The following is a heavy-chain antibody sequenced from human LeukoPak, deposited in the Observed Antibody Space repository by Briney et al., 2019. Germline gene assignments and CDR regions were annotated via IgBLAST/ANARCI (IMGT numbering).Heavy chain of an antibody. D-gene: IGHD4-17*01. J-gene: IGHJ4*02. CDR2: IHSDGSST. Sequence: GGSLRLSCAASGFTFSSYWMHWVRQAPGKGLVWVSRIHSDGSSTSYADSVKGRFTISRDNSKNTLYLQMNSLRAEDTAVYYCARCRGFFDYGVYFDYWGQGTLVTVSS. V-gene: IGHV3-74*01. CDR3: ARCRGFFDYGVYFDY. CDR1: GFTFSSYW.